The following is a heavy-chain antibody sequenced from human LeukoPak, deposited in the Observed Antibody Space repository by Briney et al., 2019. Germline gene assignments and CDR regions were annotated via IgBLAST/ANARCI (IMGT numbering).Heavy chain of an antibody. D-gene: IGHD3-10*01. CDR3: ARGGFAVRLVGPRGGPSN. V-gene: IGHV4-59*12. Sequence: PSETLSLTCTVSGGSIRSYYWSWIRQPPGKGLEWIAYIYYSGSTNYNPSLKSRVTISVDTSKNQFSLKLSSVTAADTAVYYCARGGFAVRLVGPRGGPSNWGQGTLVTVSS. J-gene: IGHJ4*02. CDR1: GGSIRSYY. CDR2: IYYSGST.